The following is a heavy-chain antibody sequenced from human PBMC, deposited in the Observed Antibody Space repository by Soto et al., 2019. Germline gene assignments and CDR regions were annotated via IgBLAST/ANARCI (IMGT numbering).Heavy chain of an antibody. CDR2: IKQDGSEK. D-gene: IGHD5-12*01. CDR3: ARTVATRPDDAFDI. CDR1: GFTFSSYW. V-gene: IGHV3-7*01. Sequence: VQLVESGGGLVQPGGSLRLSCAASGFTFSSYWMSWVRQAPGKGLEWVANIKQDGSEKYYVDSVKGRFTISRDNAKNSLYLQMNSLRAEDTAVYYCARTVATRPDDAFDIWGQGTMVTVSS. J-gene: IGHJ3*02.